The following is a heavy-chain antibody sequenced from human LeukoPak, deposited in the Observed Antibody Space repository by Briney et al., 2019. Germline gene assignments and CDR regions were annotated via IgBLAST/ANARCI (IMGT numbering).Heavy chain of an antibody. CDR3: ARPTGYSSGWYTYFDY. D-gene: IGHD6-19*01. CDR1: GGSISSSSYY. Sequence: SETLSLTCTVSGGSISSSSYYWGWIRQPPGKGLEWIGSIYYSGSTYYNPSLKSRVTISVDTSKNQFSLKLSSVTAADTAVYYCARPTGYSSGWYTYFDYWGQGTLVTVSS. CDR2: IYYSGST. V-gene: IGHV4-39*07. J-gene: IGHJ4*02.